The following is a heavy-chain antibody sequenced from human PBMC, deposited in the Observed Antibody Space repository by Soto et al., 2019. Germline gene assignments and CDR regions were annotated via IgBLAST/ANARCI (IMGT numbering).Heavy chain of an antibody. CDR3: AREGTSIVGTTYDYYYGLDV. V-gene: IGHV1-69*01. J-gene: IGHJ6*02. CDR1: GGTFNTYG. D-gene: IGHD1-26*01. CDR2: IIPLFGTP. Sequence: QVQLVQSGAEVKKPGSSVKVSCKASGGTFNTYGITWVRQALGQGLEWMGVIIPLFGTPTYAQNYQGRISITADESSSTAYVELSSLRSDDTAVYYCAREGTSIVGTTYDYYYGLDVWGQGTTVTVSS.